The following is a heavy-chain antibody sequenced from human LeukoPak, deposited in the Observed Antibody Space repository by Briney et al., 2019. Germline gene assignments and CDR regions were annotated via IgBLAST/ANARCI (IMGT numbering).Heavy chain of an antibody. CDR3: ARGIYDYVWGSYRWDY. CDR2: IYPGDSDT. D-gene: IGHD3-16*02. Sequence: GESLKISCKGSGYSFTSYWIGWVRQMPGKGLEWMGIIYPGDSDTRYSPSIQGQVTISADKSISTAYLQWSSLKASDTAMYYCARGIYDYVWGSYRWDYWGQGTLVTVSS. V-gene: IGHV5-51*01. CDR1: GYSFTSYW. J-gene: IGHJ4*02.